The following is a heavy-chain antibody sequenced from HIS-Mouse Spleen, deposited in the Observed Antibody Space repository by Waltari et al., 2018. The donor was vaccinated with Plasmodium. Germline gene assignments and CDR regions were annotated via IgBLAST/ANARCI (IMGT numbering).Heavy chain of an antibody. CDR2: IYDSVST. CDR3: ARSIAATVTFYFDY. V-gene: IGHV4-31*03. J-gene: IGHJ4*02. Sequence: QVQLQESGPGLVKPSQTLSLTCTVSGGSISSGGYYWSWIRQDPGKGLECIGYIYDSVSTYYNPALKGRVTISVDTSKNQFSLKLSCVTAADTSVYYCARSIAATVTFYFDYWGQGTLVTVSS. D-gene: IGHD6-13*01. CDR1: GGSISSGGYY.